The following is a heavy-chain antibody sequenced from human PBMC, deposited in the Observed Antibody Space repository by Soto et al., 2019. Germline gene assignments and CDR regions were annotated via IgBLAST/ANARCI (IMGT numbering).Heavy chain of an antibody. CDR1: GYTFTGYY. Sequence: ASVKVSCKASGYTFTGYYMHWVRQAPGQGLEWMGWINPNSGGTNYAQKFQGWVTMTRDTSISTAYMELSRLRSDDTAVYYCARVGRGYYLDCNGPYGMDVWGQGTTVTVSS. J-gene: IGHJ6*02. CDR2: INPNSGGT. CDR3: ARVGRGYYLDCNGPYGMDV. D-gene: IGHD3-22*01. V-gene: IGHV1-2*04.